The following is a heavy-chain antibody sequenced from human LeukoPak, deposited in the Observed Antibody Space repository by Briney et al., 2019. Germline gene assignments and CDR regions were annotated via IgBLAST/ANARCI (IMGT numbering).Heavy chain of an antibody. V-gene: IGHV3-23*01. CDR3: AKDWNWAIDY. Sequence: GGSLRLSCVPSGFTSSSYTMSGVPQAPGKGLERVSAISGSGGSTYYADSVKGRFTISRDNSKDTLLLQMNNLRVEDMGVLYCAKDWNWAIDYWGQGTLVTVSS. J-gene: IGHJ4*02. CDR1: GFTSSSYT. D-gene: IGHD1-7*01. CDR2: ISGSGGST.